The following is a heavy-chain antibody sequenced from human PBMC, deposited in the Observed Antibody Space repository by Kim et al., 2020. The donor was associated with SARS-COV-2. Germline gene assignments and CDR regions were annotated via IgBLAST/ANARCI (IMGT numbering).Heavy chain of an antibody. V-gene: IGHV3-9*01. CDR1: GFAFNENA. CDR2: ISWNSVTL. Sequence: GGSLRLSCATSGFAFNENAMHWVRQAPGKGLEWVARISWNSVTLGYADSVKGRSTISRDNARYSLHLQMNSLRAEDTALYYCAKDIMGGLGSDLYAMDV. J-gene: IGHJ6*01. D-gene: IGHD2-8*01. CDR3: AKDIMGGLGSDLYAMDV.